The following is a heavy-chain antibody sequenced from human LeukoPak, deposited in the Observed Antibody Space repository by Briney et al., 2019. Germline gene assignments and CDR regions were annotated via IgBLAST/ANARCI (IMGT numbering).Heavy chain of an antibody. J-gene: IGHJ4*02. Sequence: GGSLRLSCAASGFTFDDYAMHWVRQAPGKGLEWVSGISWNSGSIGYADSVKGRFTISRDNAKNSLYLQMNSLRAEDTALYYCAKDGGIRRAAYWGQGTLVTVSS. CDR3: AKDGGIRRAAY. V-gene: IGHV3-9*01. CDR2: ISWNSGSI. D-gene: IGHD2-15*01. CDR1: GFTFDDYA.